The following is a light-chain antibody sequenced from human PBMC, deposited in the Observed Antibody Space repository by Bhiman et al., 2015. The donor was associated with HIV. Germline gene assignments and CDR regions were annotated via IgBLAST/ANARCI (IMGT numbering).Light chain of an antibody. J-gene: IGLJ1*01. CDR1: SSDVGGYKY. Sequence: QSALTQPASLSGSPGQSITISCIGTSSDVGGYKYVSWYQQRPGKAPKLMIYDVSERPTGVSDRFSGSKSGNTASLTISGLQAEDEADYYCSSYTSSNTYVFGTGTKVTVL. CDR3: SSYTSSNTYV. V-gene: IGLV2-14*03. CDR2: DVS.